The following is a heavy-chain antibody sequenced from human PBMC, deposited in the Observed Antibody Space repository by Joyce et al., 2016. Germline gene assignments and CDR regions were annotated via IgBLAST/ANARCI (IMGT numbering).Heavy chain of an antibody. Sequence: QLVESGGGVVKAGGSLRLSFDASGTTFCSSSMSWFSQAPWKGLEWVAAISATSYYIFHAETVGGRFTVSRDNAKKTLYLQMNSLRAEDSAVFYCVRGGISYYYAMDVWGQGTTVTVSS. CDR2: ISATSYYI. D-gene: IGHD3-16*01. CDR1: GTTFCSSS. CDR3: VRGGISYYYAMDV. J-gene: IGHJ6*02. V-gene: IGHV3-21*01.